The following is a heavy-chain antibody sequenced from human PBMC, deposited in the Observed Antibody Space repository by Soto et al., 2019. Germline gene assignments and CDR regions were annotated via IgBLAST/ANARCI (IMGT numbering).Heavy chain of an antibody. CDR3: AVPGPAGP. CDR2: VYHNGNT. CDR1: GVSIRSYF. D-gene: IGHD7-27*01. J-gene: IGHJ2*01. Sequence: QMQLQASGPGLVKPSETLSLTSSVSGVSIRSYFWSWILQAPGEKLEWLGYVYHNGNTNYNPSLRSRLTMSVDTSNNRLSRTLKCVTAGDVAVDYSAVPGPAGPWGRDPLVPVAS. V-gene: IGHV4-59*03.